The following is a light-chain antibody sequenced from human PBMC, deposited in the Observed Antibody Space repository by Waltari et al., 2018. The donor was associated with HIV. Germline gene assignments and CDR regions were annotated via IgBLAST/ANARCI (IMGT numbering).Light chain of an antibody. Sequence: QSVLTQPPSTSATPGQRVTISCSGSSSNIGRNTVNWYQHLPGTAPKLLIYGNNQRPSGVPDRFSGSKSGTSASLAISGLQSEDEADYYCAAWDDSLNGLWVFGGGTKLTVL. V-gene: IGLV1-44*01. CDR3: AAWDDSLNGLWV. J-gene: IGLJ3*02. CDR2: GNN. CDR1: SSNIGRNT.